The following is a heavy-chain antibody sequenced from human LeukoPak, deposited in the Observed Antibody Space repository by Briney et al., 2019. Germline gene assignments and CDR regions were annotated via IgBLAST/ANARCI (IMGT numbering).Heavy chain of an antibody. D-gene: IGHD3-9*01. V-gene: IGHV1-2*02. Sequence: ASVKVSCKASGYTFTGYYMHWVRQAPGQGLEWKGWINPNSGGTNYAQKFQGRVTMTRDTSISTAYMELSRLRSDDTAVYYCAREKRFNDWSLDWWGQGTLVTVSS. J-gene: IGHJ4*02. CDR3: AREKRFNDWSLDW. CDR2: INPNSGGT. CDR1: GYTFTGYY.